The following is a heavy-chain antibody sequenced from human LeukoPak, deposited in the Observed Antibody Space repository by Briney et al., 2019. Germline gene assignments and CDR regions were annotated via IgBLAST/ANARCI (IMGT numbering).Heavy chain of an antibody. CDR1: GFNFITYW. J-gene: IGHJ4*02. V-gene: IGHV5-51*01. CDR3: ARLDNYFDF. Sequence: GESLKISCKGSGFNFITYWIAWVRQMPGKGLEWMGIIYPGDSDTRYSLSFQGQVTISADKSINTAYLQWSSLKASDTAMYYCARLDNYFDFWGQGTLVTVSS. CDR2: IYPGDSDT.